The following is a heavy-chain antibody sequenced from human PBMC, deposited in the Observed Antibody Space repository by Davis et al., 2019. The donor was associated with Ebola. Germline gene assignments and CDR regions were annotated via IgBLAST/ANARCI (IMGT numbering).Heavy chain of an antibody. V-gene: IGHV5-51*01. D-gene: IGHD4-23*01. CDR3: ARRGRGYGGITYGMDV. Sequence: KVSCKGSGYSFTSYWIGWVRQMPGKGLEWMGIIYPGDSDTRYSPSFQGQVTISADKSISTAYLQWSSLKASDTAMYYCARRGRGYGGITYGMDVWGQGTTVTVSS. CDR2: IYPGDSDT. CDR1: GYSFTSYW. J-gene: IGHJ6*02.